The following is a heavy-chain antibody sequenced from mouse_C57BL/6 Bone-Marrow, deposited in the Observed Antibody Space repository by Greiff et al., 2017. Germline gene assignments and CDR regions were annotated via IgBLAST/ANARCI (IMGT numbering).Heavy chain of an antibody. V-gene: IGHV1-15*01. CDR1: GYTFTDYE. J-gene: IGHJ2*01. CDR2: IDPETGGT. Sequence: VQVVESGAELVRPGASVTLSCKASGYTFTDYEMHWVKQTPVHGLEWIGAIDPETGGTAYNQKFKGKAILTADKSSSTAYMELRSLTSEDSAVYYCTRGSYYYGSVDYGGQGTTLTVSS. D-gene: IGHD1-1*01. CDR3: TRGSYYYGSVDY.